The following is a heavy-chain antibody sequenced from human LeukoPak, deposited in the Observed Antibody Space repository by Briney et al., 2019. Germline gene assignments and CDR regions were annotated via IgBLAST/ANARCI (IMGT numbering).Heavy chain of an antibody. CDR2: IKQDGSER. CDR1: GFTFSNYW. CDR3: ARGITMAN. D-gene: IGHD3-10*01. J-gene: IGHJ4*02. Sequence: GGSLRLSCAASGFTFSNYWMTWFRQAPGKGLEWVANIKQDGSERDYVDSVKGRFTISRDDAKNSLYLQMNSLRAEDTAVYYCARGITMANWGQGTLVTVSS. V-gene: IGHV3-7*04.